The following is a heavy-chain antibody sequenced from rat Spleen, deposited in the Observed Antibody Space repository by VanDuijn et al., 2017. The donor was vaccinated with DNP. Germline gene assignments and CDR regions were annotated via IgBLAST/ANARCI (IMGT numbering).Heavy chain of an antibody. CDR2: ISSGGST. CDR1: GFSLTSYG. CDR3: ARDLIIRDTTSAMDV. D-gene: IGHD4-3*01. J-gene: IGHJ4*01. V-gene: IGHV2S12*01. Sequence: VQLKESGPGLVQSSQTLYLTCNVSGFSLTSYGVSWVGKSQGKGLEWIAAISSGGSTYYNSALKSRLSFSKATSKSQVFLKLSSLQTEDTATYYCARDLIIRDTTSAMDVWGQGTSVTVSS.